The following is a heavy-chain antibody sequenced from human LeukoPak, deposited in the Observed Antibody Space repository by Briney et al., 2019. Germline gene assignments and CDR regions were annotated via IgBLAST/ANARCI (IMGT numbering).Heavy chain of an antibody. J-gene: IGHJ5*02. D-gene: IGHD6-13*01. CDR2: INPNSGGT. V-gene: IGHV1-2*02. CDR3: ARQYSNNWYDDRGWFDP. CDR1: GYTFTGYY. Sequence: GASVKVSCKASGYTFTGYYMHWVRQAPGQGLEWMGWINPNSGGTNYAQKFQGRVTMTRDTSISTAYMELSRLRSDDTAVYYCARQYSNNWYDDRGWFDPWGQGTLVTVSS.